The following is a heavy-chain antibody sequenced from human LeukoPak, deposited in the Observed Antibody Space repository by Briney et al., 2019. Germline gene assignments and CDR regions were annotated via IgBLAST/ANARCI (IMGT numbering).Heavy chain of an antibody. V-gene: IGHV1-2*02. CDR2: INPNSGGT. J-gene: IGHJ5*02. Sequence: ASVKVSCKASGYTFTGYYMHWVRQAPGQGLEWTGWINPNSGGTNYAQKFQGRVTMTRDTSISTAYMELSRLRSDDTAVYYCARVAAAAALSGNWFDPWGQGTLVTVSS. CDR3: ARVAAAAALSGNWFDP. D-gene: IGHD6-13*01. CDR1: GYTFTGYY.